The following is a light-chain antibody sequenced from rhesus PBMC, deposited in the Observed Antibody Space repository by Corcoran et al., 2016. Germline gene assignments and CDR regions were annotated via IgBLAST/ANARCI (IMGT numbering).Light chain of an antibody. CDR1: QGITSD. Sequence: DIQMTQSPSSLSASVGDRVTITCRASQGITSDLAWYQQKPGETPKLLIYESSSLQSGIPSRFSGSGSGTDFTLTISSLQSEDFATYYCQHYYNIPWTFGQGTKVEV. CDR3: QHYYNIPWT. V-gene: IGKV1-25*01. CDR2: ESS. J-gene: IGKJ1*01.